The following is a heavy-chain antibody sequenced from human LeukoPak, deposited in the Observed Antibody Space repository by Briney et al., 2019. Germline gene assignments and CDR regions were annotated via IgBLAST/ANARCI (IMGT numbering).Heavy chain of an antibody. J-gene: IGHJ3*02. V-gene: IGHV3-30*18. CDR3: AKGAESCTNTSCRIEI. Sequence: GGSLRLSCAASGFTFSGYGMHWVRLSPGKGLEWVTLISHDGNNKYYADSVKGRFTISRDNSENTLYLQMNRLRTEDTAVYYCAKGAESCTNTSCRIEIWDQGTMVTVSS. D-gene: IGHD2-2*01. CDR2: ISHDGNNK. CDR1: GFTFSGYG.